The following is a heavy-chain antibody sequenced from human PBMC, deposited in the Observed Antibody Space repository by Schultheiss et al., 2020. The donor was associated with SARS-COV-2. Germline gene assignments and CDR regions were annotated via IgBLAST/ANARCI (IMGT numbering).Heavy chain of an antibody. CDR1: GFTFSSYA. J-gene: IGHJ3*02. Sequence: GGSLRLSCAASGFTFSSYAMHWVRQAPGKGLEWVANIKQDGSEKYYVDSVKGRFTISRDNAKNTLYLQMNSLRAEDTAVYYCAKPYGSGSYQHDAFDIWGQGTMVTVSS. CDR3: AKPYGSGSYQHDAFDI. CDR2: IKQDGSEK. V-gene: IGHV3-7*03. D-gene: IGHD3-10*01.